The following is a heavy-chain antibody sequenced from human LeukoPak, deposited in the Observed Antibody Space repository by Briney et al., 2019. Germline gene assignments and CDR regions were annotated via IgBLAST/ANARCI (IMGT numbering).Heavy chain of an antibody. CDR1: GYIFTGYH. Sequence: ASVKVSCKASGYIFTGYHIHWVRQAPGQGLEWMGRINPYSGDTNFAQKFQGRVTMTRDTSITTAYMDLSSLTPDDTAVYFCARDQGSLTRSWYTGYWGQGTQVTVSS. D-gene: IGHD6-13*01. CDR3: ARDQGSLTRSWYTGY. CDR2: INPYSGDT. V-gene: IGHV1-2*06. J-gene: IGHJ4*02.